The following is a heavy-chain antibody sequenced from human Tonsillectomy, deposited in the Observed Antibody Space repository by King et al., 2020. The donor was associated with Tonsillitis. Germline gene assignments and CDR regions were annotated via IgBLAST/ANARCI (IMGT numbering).Heavy chain of an antibody. CDR3: AKDSGPQLNRGYATGWFEVGFFYYYVDV. CDR2: ISGSGGST. J-gene: IGHJ6*03. V-gene: IGHV3-23*04. D-gene: IGHD3-10*01. Sequence: VQLVESGGGLVQPGGSLRLSCAASPFSFSSYAMSWVRQAPGKGLEWVSTISGSGGSTFYADSVKGRFIISRDNSNNTLYLQMSTLSAEDTAVYYCAKDSGPQLNRGYATGWFEVGFFYYYVDVWGRGTTVTVSS. CDR1: PFSFSSYA.